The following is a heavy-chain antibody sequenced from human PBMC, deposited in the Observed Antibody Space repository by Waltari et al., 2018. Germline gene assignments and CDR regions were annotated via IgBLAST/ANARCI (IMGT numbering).Heavy chain of an antibody. CDR3: ARALPLYYDSSGYYYQGYFDY. V-gene: IGHV1-69*14. Sequence: QVQLVQSGAEVKKPGSSVKVSRKASGGTFSSYAISWVRQAPGQGLEWMGGIIPIFGTANYAQKFQGRVTITADKSTSTAYMELSSLRSEDTAVYYCARALPLYYDSSGYYYQGYFDYWGQGTLVTVSS. CDR2: IIPIFGTA. J-gene: IGHJ4*02. CDR1: GGTFSSYA. D-gene: IGHD3-22*01.